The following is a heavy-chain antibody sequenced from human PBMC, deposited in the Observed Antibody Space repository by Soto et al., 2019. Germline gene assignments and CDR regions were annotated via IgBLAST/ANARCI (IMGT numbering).Heavy chain of an antibody. V-gene: IGHV5-51*01. CDR2: IFPRDSDT. J-gene: IGHJ4*02. CDR1: GYTFTSYW. Sequence: GESLKISCKGSGYTFTSYWIGWVRQMPGKGLEWMGIIFPRDSDTRYNPSLQGQVTISADKSITTAYLQWSSLKASDTAMYYCVRGYNRGWSIHPYYFDSWGQGTLVTVSS. CDR3: VRGYNRGWSIHPYYFDS. D-gene: IGHD6-19*01.